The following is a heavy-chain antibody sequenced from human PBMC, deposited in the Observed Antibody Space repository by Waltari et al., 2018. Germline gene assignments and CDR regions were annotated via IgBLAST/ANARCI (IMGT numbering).Heavy chain of an antibody. Sequence: QVQLQQWGAGLLKPSETLSLTCAVYGGSFSGYYWSWIRQPPGKGLEWIGEINHSGRTNYTPSLKIRVTISVDTSKNQFSLKLSSVTAADTAVYYCASHLAYCGGDCYSDYYYYMDVWGKGTTVTVSS. CDR3: ASHLAYCGGDCYSDYYYYMDV. D-gene: IGHD2-21*01. V-gene: IGHV4-34*01. J-gene: IGHJ6*03. CDR2: INHSGRT. CDR1: GGSFSGYY.